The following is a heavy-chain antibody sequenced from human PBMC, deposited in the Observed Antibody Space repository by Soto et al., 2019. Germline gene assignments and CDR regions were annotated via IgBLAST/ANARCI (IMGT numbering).Heavy chain of an antibody. V-gene: IGHV4-30-4*08. D-gene: IGHD3-10*01. CDR2: IYYSGST. J-gene: IGHJ4*02. CDR3: ARLADSGSYYVDY. Sequence: SETLSLTCTVSGGSISSGGYYWSWIRQPPGKGLEWIGYIYYSGSTYYNPSLKSRVTISVDTSKNQFSLKLSSVTAADTAVYYCARLADSGSYYVDYWGQGTLVTVSS. CDR1: GGSISSGGYY.